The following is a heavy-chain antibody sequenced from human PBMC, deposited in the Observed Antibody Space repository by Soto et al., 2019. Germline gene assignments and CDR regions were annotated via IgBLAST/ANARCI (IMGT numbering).Heavy chain of an antibody. CDR1: GDSVTSYY. CDR2: MHYTGIS. CDR3: ARDRAVAGAIEYYFDY. Sequence: SETLSLTCSFSGDSVTSYYLTLIRQSPEKGLEWIGYMHYTGISHYNPSLKSRVTISVDTSKNQFSLKLSSVTAADTAVYYCARDRAVAGAIEYYFDYWGQGTLVTVSS. D-gene: IGHD6-19*01. J-gene: IGHJ4*02. V-gene: IGHV4-59*02.